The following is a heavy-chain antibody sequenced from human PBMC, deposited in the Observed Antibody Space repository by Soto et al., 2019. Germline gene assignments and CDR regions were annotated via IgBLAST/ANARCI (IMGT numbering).Heavy chain of an antibody. J-gene: IGHJ4*02. CDR3: AKDRVSKVVRGVIPDY. Sequence: QVQLVESGGGVVQPGRSLRLSCAASGFTFSSYGMHWVRQAPGKGLEWVAVISYDGSNKYYADSVKGRFTISRDNSKNTLYLQMNSLRAEDTAVYYCAKDRVSKVVRGVIPDYWGQGTLVTVFS. V-gene: IGHV3-30*18. CDR1: GFTFSSYG. D-gene: IGHD3-10*01. CDR2: ISYDGSNK.